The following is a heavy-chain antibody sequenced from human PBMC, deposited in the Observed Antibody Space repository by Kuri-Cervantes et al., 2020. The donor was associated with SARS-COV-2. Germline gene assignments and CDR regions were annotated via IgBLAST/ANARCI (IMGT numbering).Heavy chain of an antibody. CDR2: ISSSSYI. J-gene: IGHJ6*02. CDR1: GFTFSSDS. Sequence: GESLKISCAASGFTFSSDSMNWVRQAPGKGLEWVSSISSSSYIYYADSVKGRFTISRDNAKNSLYLQMNSLRAEDTAVYYCARGGLGGQLVDGMDVWGQGTTVTVSS. D-gene: IGHD6-6*01. V-gene: IGHV3-21*01. CDR3: ARGGLGGQLVDGMDV.